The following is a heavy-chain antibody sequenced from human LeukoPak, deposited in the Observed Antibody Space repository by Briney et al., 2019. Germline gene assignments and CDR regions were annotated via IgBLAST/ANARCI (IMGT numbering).Heavy chain of an antibody. CDR3: ARDRTLAY. J-gene: IGHJ4*02. Sequence: SETLSLTCTVSGXSISSYYGSWIRQAPGKGLEWIGYIYYSGSTNYNPSLKSRVTMSVDTSKSQFSLKLSSVTAADTAMYYCARDRTLAYWGQGALVTVSS. CDR2: IYYSGST. CDR1: GXSISSYY. V-gene: IGHV4-59*01. D-gene: IGHD6-13*01.